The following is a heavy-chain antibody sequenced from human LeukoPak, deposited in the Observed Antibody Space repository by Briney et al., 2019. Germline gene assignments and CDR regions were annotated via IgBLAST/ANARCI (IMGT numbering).Heavy chain of an antibody. V-gene: IGHV1-18*01. CDR1: DYTFTSYG. J-gene: IGHJ4*02. D-gene: IGHD6-13*01. CDR3: AREGLRRGSSWHH. CDR2: ISAYNGNT. Sequence: ASGRVSGKASDYTFTSYGIIWWRQAPGHGVGWWGWISAYNGNTNYAQKLQGRVTMTTDTSTSTAYMELRSLRSDDTAVYYCAREGLRRGSSWHHWGQGTLVTVSS.